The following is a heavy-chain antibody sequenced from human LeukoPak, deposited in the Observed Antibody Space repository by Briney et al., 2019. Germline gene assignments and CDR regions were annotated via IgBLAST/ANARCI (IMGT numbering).Heavy chain of an antibody. D-gene: IGHD2-15*01. CDR3: ARDLVAPTPGVMD. Sequence: GESLRLSCAASGFTFSRYWMSWVRQAPAKGLEWVANIKQDGSEKYYVDSVKGRFTISRDNAKNSLYLQMSSLRAEDTAVYYCARDLVAPTPGVMDWGQGTLVTVSS. J-gene: IGHJ4*02. CDR2: IKQDGSEK. CDR1: GFTFSRYW. V-gene: IGHV3-7*04.